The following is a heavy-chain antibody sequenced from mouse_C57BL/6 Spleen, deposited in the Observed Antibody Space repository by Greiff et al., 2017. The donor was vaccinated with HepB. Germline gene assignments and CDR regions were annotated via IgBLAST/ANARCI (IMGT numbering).Heavy chain of an antibody. CDR1: GFTFSSYA. D-gene: IGHD2-5*01. J-gene: IGHJ4*01. CDR2: ISDGGSYT. Sequence: EVMLVESGGGLVKPGGSLKLSCAASGFTFSSYAMSWVRQTPEKRLEWVATISDGGSYTYYPDNVKGRFTISRDNAKNNLYLQMSHLKSEDTAMYYCARDNYSKGPMDYWGQGTSVTVSS. V-gene: IGHV5-4*01. CDR3: ARDNYSKGPMDY.